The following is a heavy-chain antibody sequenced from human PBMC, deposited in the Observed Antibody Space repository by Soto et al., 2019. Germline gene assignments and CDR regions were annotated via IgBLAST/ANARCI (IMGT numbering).Heavy chain of an antibody. CDR2: FSGSGGST. V-gene: IGHV3-23*01. CDR3: ARDWTGDTCPCLDV. D-gene: IGHD3-3*01. Sequence: EVQLLESGGGLVQPGGSLRLSCAAAGFTFSNYALTWVRQSPGKGLEWVSTFSGSGGSTYYADSVRGRFTISRDNSKNTLFLQMNSLRVEDTAIYYCARDWTGDTCPCLDVWGQETTVSVSS. CDR1: GFTFSNYA. J-gene: IGHJ6*02.